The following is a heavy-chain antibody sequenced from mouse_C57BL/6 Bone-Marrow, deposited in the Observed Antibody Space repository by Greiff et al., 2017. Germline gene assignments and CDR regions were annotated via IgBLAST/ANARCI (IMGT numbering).Heavy chain of an antibody. CDR3: ARPRYDPYWYFDD. CDR2: ISNGGGST. D-gene: IGHD2-12*01. J-gene: IGHJ1*03. V-gene: IGHV5-12*01. CDR1: GFTFSDYY. Sequence: EVKLMESGGGLVQPGGSLKLSCAASGFTFSDYYMYWVRQTPEKRLEWVAYISNGGGSTYYPDTVKGRFTISRDNAKNTLYLQMSRLKSEDTAMYYCARPRYDPYWYFDDWGTGTTVTVSS.